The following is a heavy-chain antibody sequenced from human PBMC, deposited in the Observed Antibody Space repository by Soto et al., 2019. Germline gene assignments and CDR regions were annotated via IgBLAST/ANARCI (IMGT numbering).Heavy chain of an antibody. V-gene: IGHV1-69*01. CDR1: GGTFSSYA. D-gene: IGHD5-12*01. CDR3: ARLGRGGYAGGCCDY. J-gene: IGHJ4*02. Sequence: QVQLVQSGAEVKKPGSSVKVSCKASGGTFSSYAISWVRQAPGQGLEWMGGIIPIFGTANYAQKFQGRVTITADESTSTDYMELSSLRSENTTVSYWARLGRGGYAGGCCDYWGQGTMVTVSS. CDR2: IIPIFGTA.